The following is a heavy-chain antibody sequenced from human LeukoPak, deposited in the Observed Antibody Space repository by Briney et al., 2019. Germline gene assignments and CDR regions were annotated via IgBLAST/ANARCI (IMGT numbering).Heavy chain of an antibody. J-gene: IGHJ4*02. V-gene: IGHV3-66*04. CDR2: FLAGGLL. D-gene: IGHD2-21*01. CDR1: GFNVTTNN. Sequence: GGSLRLSCVGSGFNVTTNNMYWVRQAPGKGLECVSTFLAGGLLDYADSVRDRFTISRDTSKNTLYLQMNSLSAEDTAVYYCGRRFCNSCPLDFWGQGTLVSVSS. CDR3: GRRFCNSCPLDF.